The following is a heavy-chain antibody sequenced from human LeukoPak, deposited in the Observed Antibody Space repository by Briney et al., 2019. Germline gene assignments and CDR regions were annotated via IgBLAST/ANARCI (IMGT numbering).Heavy chain of an antibody. D-gene: IGHD3-22*01. Sequence: ASVKASCQASGYTFTSYYMHWVRQAPGQGLEWMGIINPTGGSTRYGQKFQGRVTMTRDTSTSTVYMELSSLRSEDTAVYYCARDLYDSRRYGMDVWGQGTTVTVSS. V-gene: IGHV1-46*01. J-gene: IGHJ6*02. CDR2: INPTGGST. CDR3: ARDLYDSRRYGMDV. CDR1: GYTFTSYY.